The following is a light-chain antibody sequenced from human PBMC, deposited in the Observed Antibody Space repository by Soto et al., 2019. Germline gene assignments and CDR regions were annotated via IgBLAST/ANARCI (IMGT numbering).Light chain of an antibody. CDR3: QQYHTWPVT. J-gene: IGKJ3*01. CDR1: QSVSSN. V-gene: IGKV3-15*01. Sequence: EIVMSQSPATLSVSTGERATLSCRASQSVSSNLAWYQQKPGQAPRLLIYGASTRATGIPARFRGSGSGTEFTLTINTLQSEDSAAYYCQQYHTWPVTFGGGTNVDIK. CDR2: GAS.